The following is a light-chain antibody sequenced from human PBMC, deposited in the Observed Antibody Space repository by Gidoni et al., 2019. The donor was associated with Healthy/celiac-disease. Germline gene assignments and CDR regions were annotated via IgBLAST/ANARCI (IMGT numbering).Light chain of an antibody. V-gene: IGLV2-23*03. CDR2: EGS. CDR1: SSDVGSYNL. CDR3: CSYAGSSTFPKV. J-gene: IGLJ1*01. Sequence: QPALTQPASVSGSPGQSITISCTGTSSDVGSYNLVSWYQQHPGKAPKLMIYEGSKRHSGVSNRFSGSKSGNTASLTISGLQAEDEADYYCCSYAGSSTFPKVFGTGTKVTVL.